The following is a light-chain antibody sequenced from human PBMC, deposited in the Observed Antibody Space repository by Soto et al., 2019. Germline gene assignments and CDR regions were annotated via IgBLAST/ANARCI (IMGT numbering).Light chain of an antibody. V-gene: IGLV2-14*01. CDR2: EVS. CDR1: SSDVGGYNY. J-gene: IGLJ3*02. CDR3: TSFTSSNTWV. Sequence: QSALTQPASVSGSPGQSITISCTGTSSDVGGYNYVSWFQHHPGKAPKLKIYEVSNRPSGVSNRFSGSKSGYTASLTISELQAEDEADYYCTSFTSSNTWVFGGGTKLTVL.